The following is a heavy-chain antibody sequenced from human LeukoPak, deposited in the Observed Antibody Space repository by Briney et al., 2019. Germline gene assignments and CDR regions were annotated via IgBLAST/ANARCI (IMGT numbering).Heavy chain of an antibody. CDR2: IDWDDDK. V-gene: IGHV2-70*11. CDR1: GFSLSTRGMC. D-gene: IGHD4-17*01. J-gene: IGHJ4*02. CDR3: ARIHSSYGDYGIDY. Sequence: SGPTLLKPTQTLTLTCTFSGFSLSTRGMCVSWIRQPPGKALEWLARIDWDDDKYYSTSLKTRLTISKDTSKTQVVLTMTNMDPVDTATYYCARIHSSYGDYGIDYWGQGTLVTVSS.